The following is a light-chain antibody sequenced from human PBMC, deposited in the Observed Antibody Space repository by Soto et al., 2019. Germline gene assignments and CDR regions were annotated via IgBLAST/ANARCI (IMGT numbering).Light chain of an antibody. J-gene: IGKJ5*01. Sequence: EIVMTQSPATLSVSPGERATLSGRASQSVSSNLAWYQQKPGQAPRLLIYGASTRATGIPVRFSGSGSGTEFNLTISSLQSEDFAVYYCQQRSNWPITFGQGTRLEI. V-gene: IGKV3-15*01. CDR2: GAS. CDR1: QSVSSN. CDR3: QQRSNWPIT.